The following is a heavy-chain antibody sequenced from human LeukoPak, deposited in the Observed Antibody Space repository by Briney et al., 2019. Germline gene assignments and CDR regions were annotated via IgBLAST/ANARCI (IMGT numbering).Heavy chain of an antibody. J-gene: IGHJ5*02. V-gene: IGHV4-61*08. D-gene: IGHD4-23*01. Sequence: SETLSLTCTVSSGSLSSSGYFWGWIRQPPGKGLEWIGYIYYSGSTNYNPSLKSRVTISVDTSKNQFSLKLSSVTAADTAVYYCARYGGTRENWFDPWGQGTLVTVSS. CDR1: SGSLSSSGYF. CDR3: ARYGGTRENWFDP. CDR2: IYYSGST.